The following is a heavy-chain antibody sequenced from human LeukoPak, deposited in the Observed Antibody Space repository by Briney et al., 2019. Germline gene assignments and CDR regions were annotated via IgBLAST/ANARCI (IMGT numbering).Heavy chain of an antibody. D-gene: IGHD6-6*01. V-gene: IGHV4-39*07. J-gene: IGHJ4*02. CDR1: GGSISSSSYY. Sequence: SETLSLTCTVSGGSISSSSYYWGWIRQPPGKGLEWIGSIYYSGSTYYNPSLKSRVTISVDTSKNQFSLKLSSVTAADTAVYYCAREVRSSMGDYWGQGTLVTVSS. CDR2: IYYSGST. CDR3: AREVRSSMGDY.